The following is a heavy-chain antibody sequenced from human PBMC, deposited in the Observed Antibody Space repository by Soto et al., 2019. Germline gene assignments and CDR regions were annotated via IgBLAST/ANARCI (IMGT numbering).Heavy chain of an antibody. CDR2: ISAYNGNT. CDR3: ARARLVIITVTPDAFDI. CDR1: GYTFTSYG. J-gene: IGHJ3*02. Sequence: ASVKVSCKASGYTFTSYGISWVRQAPGQGLEWMGWISAYNGNTNYAQKLQGRVTMTTDTSTSTAYMELRSLRSDDTAVYYCARARLVIITVTPDAFDIWGQGTMVTVSS. V-gene: IGHV1-18*01. D-gene: IGHD3-9*01.